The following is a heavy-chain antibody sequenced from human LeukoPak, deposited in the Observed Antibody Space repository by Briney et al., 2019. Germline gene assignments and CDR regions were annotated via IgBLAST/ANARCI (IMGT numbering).Heavy chain of an antibody. CDR1: GFTFNNYA. V-gene: IGHV3-23*01. Sequence: PGGSLRLSCAASGFTFNNYAMNWVRQAPGKGLEWVSSISGSGGNTYYADSVKGRFTISRDNAKNLLYLQMNSLRVDDTAVYYCARRDEAYDSIDYWGQGTLVTVSS. CDR2: ISGSGGNT. J-gene: IGHJ4*02. CDR3: ARRDEAYDSIDY. D-gene: IGHD3-3*01.